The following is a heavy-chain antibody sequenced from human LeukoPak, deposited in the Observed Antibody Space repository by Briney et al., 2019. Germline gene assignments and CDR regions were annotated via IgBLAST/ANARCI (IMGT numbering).Heavy chain of an antibody. CDR3: ARDRSYGFTPNAFDI. V-gene: IGHV1-69*06. D-gene: IGHD5-18*01. CDR2: IIPIFGTA. CDR1: GGTLSSYA. J-gene: IGHJ3*02. Sequence: GASVKVSCKASGGTLSSYAISWVRQAPGQGLEWMGGIIPIFGTANYAQKFQDRVTITADKSTSTAYMELSRLRSDDTAVYYCARDRSYGFTPNAFDIWGQGTMVTVSS.